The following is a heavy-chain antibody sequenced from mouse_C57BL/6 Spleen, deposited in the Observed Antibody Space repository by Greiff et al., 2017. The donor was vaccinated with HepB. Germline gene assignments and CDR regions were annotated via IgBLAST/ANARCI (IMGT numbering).Heavy chain of an antibody. D-gene: IGHD2-3*01. CDR1: GFTFSDYG. CDR3: ARKTDGYYYYAMDY. Sequence: VESGGGLVKPGGSLKLSCAASGFTFSDYGMHWVRQAPEKGLEWVAYISSGSSTIYYADTVKGRFTISRDNAKNTLFLQMTSLRSEDTAMYYCARKTDGYYYYAMDYWGQGTSVTVSS. CDR2: ISSGSSTI. V-gene: IGHV5-17*01. J-gene: IGHJ4*01.